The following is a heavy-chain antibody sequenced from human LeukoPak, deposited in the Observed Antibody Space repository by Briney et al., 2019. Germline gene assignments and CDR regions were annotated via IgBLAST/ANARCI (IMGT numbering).Heavy chain of an antibody. CDR1: GFTFSSYG. CDR2: ISYDGSNK. D-gene: IGHD3-10*01. J-gene: IGHJ1*01. CDR3: ARILGFGAPFQL. V-gene: IGHV3-30*03. Sequence: GGSLRLSCAASGFTFSSYGMHCVRQAPGKGLEWVAVISYDGSNKYYADSVKGRFTISRDNSKNTLYLQMSSLRADDTAVYYCARILGFGAPFQLWGQGTLVTVSS.